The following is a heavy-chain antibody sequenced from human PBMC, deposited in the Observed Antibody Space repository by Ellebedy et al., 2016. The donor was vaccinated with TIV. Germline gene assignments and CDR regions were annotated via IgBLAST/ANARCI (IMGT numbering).Heavy chain of an antibody. J-gene: IGHJ6*02. V-gene: IGHV4-39*07. CDR2: IYYSGST. CDR1: GGSISRSSYY. Sequence: SETLSLXCTVSGGSISRSSYYWGWIRQPPGKGLEWIGSIYYSGSTYYNPSLKSRVTISVDTPKNQFSLKLSSVTAADTAVYYCARDLDPAASYGMDVWGQGTTVTVSS. D-gene: IGHD6-13*01. CDR3: ARDLDPAASYGMDV.